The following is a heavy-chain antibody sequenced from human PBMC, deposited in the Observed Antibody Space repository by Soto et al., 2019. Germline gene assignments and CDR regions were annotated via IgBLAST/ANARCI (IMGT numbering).Heavy chain of an antibody. CDR1: GFTFSSYA. V-gene: IGHV3-30-3*01. CDR3: ARGGYDFLYGMEV. D-gene: IGHD3-3*01. CDR2: ISYDGSNK. J-gene: IGHJ6*02. Sequence: QVQLVESGGGVVQPGRSLRLSCAASGFTFSSYAMHWVRQAPGKGLEWVAVISYDGSNKYYADSVKGRFTISRDNSKNTLYLQMNRLRAEDTAVYYCARGGYDFLYGMEVWGQGTTVTVSS.